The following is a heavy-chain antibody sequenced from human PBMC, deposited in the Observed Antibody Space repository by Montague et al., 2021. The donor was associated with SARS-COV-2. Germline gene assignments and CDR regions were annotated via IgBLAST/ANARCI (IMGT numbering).Heavy chain of an antibody. V-gene: IGHV4-34*01. D-gene: IGHD4-23*01. CDR3: ARSHDYRGNDYFDS. J-gene: IGHJ4*02. Sequence: SETLSLTCAVYGGSLSGFYWTWIRQAPGKGLEWVGEITHGGSTSYSPALKSRLTMSLDTSKNQFSLKLDSVTAADTATYYCARSHDYRGNDYFDSWGQGALGIVSS. CDR2: ITHGGST. CDR1: GGSLSGFY.